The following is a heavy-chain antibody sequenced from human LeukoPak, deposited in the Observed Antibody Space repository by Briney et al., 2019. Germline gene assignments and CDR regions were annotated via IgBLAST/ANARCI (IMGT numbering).Heavy chain of an antibody. CDR2: IIPILGIA. CDR1: GGTFSSYA. CDR3: ARASKPTTVVTPDEYFQH. Sequence: SVKVSCKASGGTFSSYAISWVRQAPGQGLEWMGRIIPILGIANYAQKFQGRVTITADKSTSTAYTELSSLRSEDTAVYYCARASKPTTVVTPDEYFQHWGQGTLVTVSS. D-gene: IGHD4-23*01. V-gene: IGHV1-69*04. J-gene: IGHJ1*01.